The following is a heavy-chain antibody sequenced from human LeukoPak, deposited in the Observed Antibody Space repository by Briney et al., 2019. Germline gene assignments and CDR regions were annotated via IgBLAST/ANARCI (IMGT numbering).Heavy chain of an antibody. Sequence: GGSLRLSCAASGFTFSSYWMNWVRQAPGKGLEGVANIKQDGNERYYVDSAKGRFTISRDNAKNSLYLQMNSLGAEDTAVYYCARGPWTARDYFDYWGQGTLVTVSS. CDR3: ARGPWTARDYFDY. CDR2: IKQDGNER. J-gene: IGHJ4*01. D-gene: IGHD3/OR15-3a*01. V-gene: IGHV3-7*03. CDR1: GFTFSSYW.